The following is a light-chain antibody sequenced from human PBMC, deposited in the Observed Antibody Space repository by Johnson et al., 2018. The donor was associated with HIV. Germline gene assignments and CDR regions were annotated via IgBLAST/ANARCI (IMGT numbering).Light chain of an antibody. Sequence: QSVLTQPPSVSAAPGQKVTISCSGSNSNIGNNYVSWYQQLPGTAPKLLIYETKRRPPGTPDRFSGSKSGTSAPLGITGLQPGDEADYYCGTWESSLRSYVFGTGTKVTVL. CDR1: NSNIGNNY. CDR2: ETK. J-gene: IGLJ1*01. CDR3: GTWESSLRSYV. V-gene: IGLV1-51*02.